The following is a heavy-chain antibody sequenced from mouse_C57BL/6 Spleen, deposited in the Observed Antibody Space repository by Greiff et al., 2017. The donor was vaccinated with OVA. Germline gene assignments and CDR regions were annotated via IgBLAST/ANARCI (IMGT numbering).Heavy chain of an antibody. CDR1: GYTFTSYW. CDR3: ARYPPVYYYGSSLEAWFAY. V-gene: IGHV1-53*01. CDR2: INPSNGGT. Sequence: QVQLKQPGTELVKPGASVKLSCKASGYTFTSYWMHWVKQRPGQGLEWIGNINPSNGGTNYNEKFKSKATLTVDKSSSTAYMQLSSLTSEDSAVYYCARYPPVYYYGSSLEAWFAYWGQGTLVTVSA. D-gene: IGHD1-1*01. J-gene: IGHJ3*01.